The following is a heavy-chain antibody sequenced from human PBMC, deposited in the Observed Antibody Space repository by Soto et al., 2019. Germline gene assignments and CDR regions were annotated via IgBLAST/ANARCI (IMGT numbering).Heavy chain of an antibody. J-gene: IGHJ4*02. CDR1: GGSFSGYY. CDR2: INHSGST. Sequence: QVQLQQWGAGLLKPSETLSLTCAVYGGSFSGYYWSWIRQPPGKGLEWIGEINHSGSTNYNPSLKSRVTISVDTSKNQFSLKLSSVTAADTAVYYCARVARVIVVVPAAHFAYWGQGTLVTVSS. CDR3: ARVARVIVVVPAAHFAY. D-gene: IGHD2-2*01. V-gene: IGHV4-34*01.